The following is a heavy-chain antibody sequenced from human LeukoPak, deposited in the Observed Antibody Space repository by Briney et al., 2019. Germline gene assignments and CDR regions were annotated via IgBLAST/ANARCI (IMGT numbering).Heavy chain of an antibody. J-gene: IGHJ4*02. Sequence: PGGSLRLSCAASGFTFSSYAMSWVRQAPGKGLEWVSAISGSGGRKYYADSVKGRFTISRDNSKNTLYLQMNSLRAEDTAVYYCAKEFCGGDCYQDFDYWGQGTLVTVSS. D-gene: IGHD2-21*02. CDR2: ISGSGGRK. V-gene: IGHV3-23*01. CDR3: AKEFCGGDCYQDFDY. CDR1: GFTFSSYA.